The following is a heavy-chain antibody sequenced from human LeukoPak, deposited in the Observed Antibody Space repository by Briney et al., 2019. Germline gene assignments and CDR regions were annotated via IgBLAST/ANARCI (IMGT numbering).Heavy chain of an antibody. D-gene: IGHD5-12*01. Sequence: SETLSLTCAVYGGSFSGFYWSWIRQPPGKGLEWIGEINHSRSTNYNPSLKSRVTISIDTSKNQFSLELTSVTAADTAVYYCARGRREGGYIRRDWFDPWGQGTLVTVSS. V-gene: IGHV4-34*01. J-gene: IGHJ5*02. CDR1: GGSFSGFY. CDR2: INHSRST. CDR3: ARGRREGGYIRRDWFDP.